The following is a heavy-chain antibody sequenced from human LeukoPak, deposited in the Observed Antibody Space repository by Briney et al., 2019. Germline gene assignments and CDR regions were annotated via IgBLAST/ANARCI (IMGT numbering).Heavy chain of an antibody. CDR1: GGTFSSYA. CDR3: ARGAPVEMATIDAFDI. D-gene: IGHD5-24*01. J-gene: IGHJ3*02. Sequence: SVKVSCKASGGTFSSYAISWVRQAPGQGLEWMGRIIPIFGTANYAQKFQGRVTITTDESTSTAYMELSSLRSEDTAVYYCARGAPVEMATIDAFDIWGQGTMVTVSS. CDR2: IIPIFGTA. V-gene: IGHV1-69*05.